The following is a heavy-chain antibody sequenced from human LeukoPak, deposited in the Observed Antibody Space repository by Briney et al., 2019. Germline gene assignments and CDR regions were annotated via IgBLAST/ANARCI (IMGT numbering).Heavy chain of an antibody. Sequence: GSQRLSCAASGFIFRSYWMSWVRQAPGKGLEWVANINRDGNENYYVDSVKGRFTISRDNAKNSLYLQMNSLRGEDTAPYYCAREQYGSDDALDIWGQGTMVTVSS. CDR2: INRDGNEN. CDR1: GFIFRSYW. V-gene: IGHV3-7*01. CDR3: AREQYGSDDALDI. D-gene: IGHD4-17*01. J-gene: IGHJ3*02.